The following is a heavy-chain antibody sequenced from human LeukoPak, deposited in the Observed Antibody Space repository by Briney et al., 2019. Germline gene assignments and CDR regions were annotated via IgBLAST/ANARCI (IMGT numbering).Heavy chain of an antibody. D-gene: IGHD4-23*01. CDR2: IRSKAYGGTT. CDR1: GFTFSSYA. V-gene: IGHV3-49*03. Sequence: GGSLRLSCAASGFTFSSYAMSWFRQAPGKGLEWVGFIRSKAYGGTTEYAASVKGRFTISRDDSKSIAYLQMNGLKTEDTAVYYCTRGPLLLTVVTPVGAFDIWGQGTMVTVSS. J-gene: IGHJ3*02. CDR3: TRGPLLLTVVTPVGAFDI.